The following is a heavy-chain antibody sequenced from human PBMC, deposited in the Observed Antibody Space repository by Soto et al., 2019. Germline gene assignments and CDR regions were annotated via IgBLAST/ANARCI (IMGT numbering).Heavy chain of an antibody. V-gene: IGHV1-18*01. Sequence: QVQLVQSGAEVRKPGASVKVSCEASGYTFSSSGITWVRQAPGQGLEWMGWISTYNGNTNYAQKLLGRVTMTTDTSTRTAYMELRSLKSDVTAVYYCARKYSGSSWFDPWGQGTLVTVSS. D-gene: IGHD6-6*01. CDR1: GYTFSSSG. J-gene: IGHJ5*02. CDR3: ARKYSGSSWFDP. CDR2: ISTYNGNT.